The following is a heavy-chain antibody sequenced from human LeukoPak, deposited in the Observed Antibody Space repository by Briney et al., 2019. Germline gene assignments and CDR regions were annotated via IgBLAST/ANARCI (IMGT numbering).Heavy chain of an antibody. Sequence: GGPLRLSCAASGCAFSTYAMCWVRQPPGKGLEWVSFISGSGATIYYAHSVKGRFTISRDNAKKSVYLQLNSLRVEDTAVYYCARDGATIGGALDIWGQGTMVTVSS. D-gene: IGHD1-26*01. CDR1: GCAFSTYA. V-gene: IGHV3-48*03. J-gene: IGHJ3*02. CDR3: ARDGATIGGALDI. CDR2: ISGSGATI.